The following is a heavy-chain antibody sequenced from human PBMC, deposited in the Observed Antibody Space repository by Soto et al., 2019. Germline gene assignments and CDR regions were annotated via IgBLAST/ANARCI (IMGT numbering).Heavy chain of an antibody. J-gene: IGHJ4*02. Sequence: QVQLVESGGGVVQPGRSLRLSCAASGFTFSSYAMHWVRQAPSKGLEWVAVISYDGSNKYYADSVKGRFTISRDNSKNTLYLQMNSLRAEDTAVYYCVRDQKAVEFDYWGQGTLVTVSS. D-gene: IGHD6-19*01. CDR3: VRDQKAVEFDY. CDR2: ISYDGSNK. CDR1: GFTFSSYA. V-gene: IGHV3-30-3*01.